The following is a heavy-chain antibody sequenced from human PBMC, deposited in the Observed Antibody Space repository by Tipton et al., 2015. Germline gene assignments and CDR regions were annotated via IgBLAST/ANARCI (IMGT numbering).Heavy chain of an antibody. V-gene: IGHV3-23*01. Sequence: SLRLSCAASGLTFSNYAMSWVRQTPGKGLERLSVISGSGGRTYYADSVKGRFTISRDNSKNTLYLQMNTLRAEDTAVYYCAKGEYGDHSLSFDYWGQGTLVTVSS. CDR2: ISGSGGRT. D-gene: IGHD4-23*01. CDR3: AKGEYGDHSLSFDY. J-gene: IGHJ4*02. CDR1: GLTFSNYA.